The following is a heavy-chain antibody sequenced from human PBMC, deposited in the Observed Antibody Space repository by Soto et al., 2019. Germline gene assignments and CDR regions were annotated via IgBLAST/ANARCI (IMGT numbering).Heavy chain of an antibody. D-gene: IGHD3-3*01. V-gene: IGHV1-18*01. Sequence: GASVKVSCKASGYSFSSYGISWVRQAPGHGLEWMGWISAYHVNTNYAQKLQGRDTMTTDTSTSTAYMQLWSLSSDDTAAYYCWREELITIFAVVTHNWLDPWCQGTLVTVSS. J-gene: IGHJ5*02. CDR3: WREELITIFAVVTHNWLDP. CDR2: ISAYHVNT. CDR1: GYSFSSYG.